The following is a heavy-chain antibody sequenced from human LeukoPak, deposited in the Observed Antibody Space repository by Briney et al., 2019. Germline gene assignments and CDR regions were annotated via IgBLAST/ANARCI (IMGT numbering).Heavy chain of an antibody. V-gene: IGHV1-46*01. CDR3: AREGRGIAAAGTNAFDI. Sequence: GASVKVSCKASGYTFTSYYMHWVRQAPGQGLEWMGIINPSGGSTSYAQKFQGRVTMTRDTSTSTVYMELSSLRSEDTAVYYCAREGRGIAAAGTNAFDIWGQGTMVTVSS. CDR1: GYTFTSYY. CDR2: INPSGGST. D-gene: IGHD6-13*01. J-gene: IGHJ3*02.